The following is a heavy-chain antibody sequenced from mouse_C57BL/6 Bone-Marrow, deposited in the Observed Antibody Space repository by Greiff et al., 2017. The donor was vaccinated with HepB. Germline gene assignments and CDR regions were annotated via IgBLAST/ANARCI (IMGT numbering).Heavy chain of an antibody. V-gene: IGHV1-69*01. D-gene: IGHD2-4*01. CDR1: GYTFTSYW. CDR2: IDPSDSYT. CDR3: ARDDYGGYFDV. Sequence: VQLQQPGAELVMPGASVKLSCKASGYTFTSYWMHWVKQRPGQGLEWIGEIDPSDSYTNYNQKFKGKSTLTVDKSSSTAYMQLSSLTSEDSAVYYCARDDYGGYFDVWGTGTTVTVSS. J-gene: IGHJ1*03.